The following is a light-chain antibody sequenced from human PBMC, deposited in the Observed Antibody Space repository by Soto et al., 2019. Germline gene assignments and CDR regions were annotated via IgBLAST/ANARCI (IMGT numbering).Light chain of an antibody. CDR1: QSVSSN. CDR3: QQYNNWPPT. V-gene: IGKV3-15*01. Sequence: DIVMTQSPATLSVSPGERATLSCRASQSVSSNLAWYQQKPGQAPRLLIYDASTRTTGGPARFSGSGSGTEFTLTISSLQSEDFAVYYCQQYNNWPPTFGQGTKVDIK. CDR2: DAS. J-gene: IGKJ1*01.